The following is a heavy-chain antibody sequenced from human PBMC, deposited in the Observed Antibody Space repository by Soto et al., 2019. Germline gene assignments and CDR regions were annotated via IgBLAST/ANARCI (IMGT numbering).Heavy chain of an antibody. CDR2: VHYSWGT. J-gene: IGHJ4*02. V-gene: IGHV4-59*12. D-gene: IGHD6-19*01. CDR1: GGSISSYY. Sequence: SETLSLTCTVSGGSISSYYWSWIRQPPGKGLEWIGYVHYSWGTHYNPSLKSRVAISLDTSKSQFSLKLTSVTAADTAVYYCARAGGLGAVAVDYWGQGTLVTVSS. CDR3: ARAGGLGAVAVDY.